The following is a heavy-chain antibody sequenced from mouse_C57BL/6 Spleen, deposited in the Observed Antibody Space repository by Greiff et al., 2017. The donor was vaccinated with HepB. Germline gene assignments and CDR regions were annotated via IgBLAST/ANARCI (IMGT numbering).Heavy chain of an antibody. Sequence: EVQRVESGGGLVKPGGSLKLSCAASGFTFSDYGMHWVRQAPEKGLEWVAYISSGSSTIYYADTVKGRFTISRDNAKNTLFLQMTSLRSEDTAMYYCARVYDYDGPWFAYWGQGTLVTVSA. CDR3: ARVYDYDGPWFAY. V-gene: IGHV5-17*01. D-gene: IGHD2-4*01. CDR1: GFTFSDYG. CDR2: ISSGSSTI. J-gene: IGHJ3*01.